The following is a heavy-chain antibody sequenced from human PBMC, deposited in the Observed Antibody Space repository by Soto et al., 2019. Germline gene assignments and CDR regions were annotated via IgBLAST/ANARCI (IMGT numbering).Heavy chain of an antibody. Sequence: GGSLRLSCAASGFTFSSYAMSWVRQAPGKGLEWVSAISGSGGSTYYADSVKGQFTISRDNSKNTLYLQMNSLRAEDTAVYYCANPHPNNWNKRYFDLWGRGTLVTVSS. CDR2: ISGSGGST. CDR1: GFTFSSYA. J-gene: IGHJ2*01. CDR3: ANPHPNNWNKRYFDL. V-gene: IGHV3-23*01. D-gene: IGHD1-20*01.